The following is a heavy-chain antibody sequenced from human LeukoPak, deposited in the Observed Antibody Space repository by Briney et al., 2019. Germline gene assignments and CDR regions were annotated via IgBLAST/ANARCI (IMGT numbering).Heavy chain of an antibody. D-gene: IGHD6-13*01. CDR2: ISGSGGST. J-gene: IGHJ6*02. V-gene: IGHV3-23*01. Sequence: PGGSLRLSCAASGFTFSNYALNWVRQAPGKGLEWVSAISGSGGSTYYADSVKGRFTISRDNSKNTLYLQMNSLRAEDTAVYYCAKHTIPPYSSSWYYYGMDVWGQGTTVTVSS. CDR3: AKHTIPPYSSSWYYYGMDV. CDR1: GFTFSNYA.